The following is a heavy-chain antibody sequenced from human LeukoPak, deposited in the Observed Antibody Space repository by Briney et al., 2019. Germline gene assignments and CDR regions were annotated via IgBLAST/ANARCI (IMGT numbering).Heavy chain of an antibody. D-gene: IGHD4-17*01. V-gene: IGHV3-21*01. CDR3: ARVPGSTVTTACYWFDP. Sequence: GGSLRLSCAASGFTFSSYSMNWVRQAPGKGLEWVSSISTSSSYIYYADSVKGRFTISRDNAKNSLYLQMNSLRAEDTAVYYCARVPGSTVTTACYWFDPWGQGTLVTVSS. CDR1: GFTFSSYS. J-gene: IGHJ5*02. CDR2: ISTSSSYI.